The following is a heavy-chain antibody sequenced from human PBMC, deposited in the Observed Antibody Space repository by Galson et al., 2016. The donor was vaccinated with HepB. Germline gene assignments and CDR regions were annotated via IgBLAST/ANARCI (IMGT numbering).Heavy chain of an antibody. J-gene: IGHJ5*02. CDR2: IYYSGTT. Sequence: SETLSLTCTVSGASINSINYYWGWIRQPPGKGPEWIGNIYYSGTTYYNPSLKSRVTISLDTAKNQFSLKLTSVTDADTALYYCARPFVLAAAGTYWFDPWGQGTLVTVSS. CDR1: GASINSINYY. CDR3: ARPFVLAAAGTYWFDP. D-gene: IGHD6-13*01. V-gene: IGHV4-39*01.